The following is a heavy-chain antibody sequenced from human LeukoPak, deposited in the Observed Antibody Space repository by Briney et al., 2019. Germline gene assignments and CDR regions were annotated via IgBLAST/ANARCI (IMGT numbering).Heavy chain of an antibody. Sequence: GGSLRLSCAASGFTFSRYWMHWVRQAPGTGLVWFSRIHSDGSGTSYADSVKGRFTISRETAKKTVYLQMNSLRAEDTAVYYCARGMYYDILTGPLGFDYWGQGALVTVSS. V-gene: IGHV3-74*01. CDR2: IHSDGSGT. CDR3: ARGMYYDILTGPLGFDY. J-gene: IGHJ4*02. CDR1: GFTFSRYW. D-gene: IGHD3-9*01.